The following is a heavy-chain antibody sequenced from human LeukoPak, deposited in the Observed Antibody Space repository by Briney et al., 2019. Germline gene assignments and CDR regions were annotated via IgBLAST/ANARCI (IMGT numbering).Heavy chain of an antibody. CDR2: IYYSGST. Sequence: SQTLSFTCTVSGGSISSYYWSWIRQPPGKGLEWIGYIYYSGSTDSNPSLKSRVTISLDTSKNQFSLKLSSVTAADTAVYYCARHGGMVRGFSDAFDIWGQGTMVTVSS. CDR3: ARHGGMVRGFSDAFDI. V-gene: IGHV4-59*08. D-gene: IGHD3-10*01. J-gene: IGHJ3*02. CDR1: GGSISSYY.